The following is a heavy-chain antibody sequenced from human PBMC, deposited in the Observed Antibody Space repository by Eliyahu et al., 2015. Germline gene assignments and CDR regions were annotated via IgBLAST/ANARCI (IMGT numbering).Heavy chain of an antibody. CDR1: GGSMXSYY. V-gene: IGHV4-59*01. D-gene: IGHD6-13*01. Sequence: QVQLQESGPGLVKPSETLSLTCTAXGGSMXSYYWSWXRQPPGKGLEWIGYIYYSGSTNYNPSLRSRVTISVDTSKNQFSLKLSSVTAADTAVYYCARGSWYAPDYWGQGTLVTVSS. J-gene: IGHJ4*02. CDR3: ARGSWYAPDY. CDR2: IYYSGST.